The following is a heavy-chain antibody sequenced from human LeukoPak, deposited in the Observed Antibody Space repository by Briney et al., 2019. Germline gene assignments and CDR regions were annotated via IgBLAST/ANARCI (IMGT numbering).Heavy chain of an antibody. V-gene: IGHV3-7*01. D-gene: IGHD1-14*01. J-gene: IGHJ4*02. CDR2: IKQDGREK. CDR3: AIDRTHRDYVDH. Sequence: GGSLRLSSVHPGFSLSASWGSTVRQAPGKGLEWVGNIKQDGREKYYVDSVKGRFTISRDNAKNSLYLQMNSLRAEDTAVYYCAIDRTHRDYVDHWGQGTLVTVSS. CDR1: GFSLSASW.